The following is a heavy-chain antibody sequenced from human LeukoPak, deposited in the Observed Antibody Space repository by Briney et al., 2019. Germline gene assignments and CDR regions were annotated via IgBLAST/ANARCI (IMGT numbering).Heavy chain of an antibody. V-gene: IGHV3-23*01. Sequence: GGSLRLSCAASGFTFSSYAMSWVSQAPGKGLEWVSAISGGGGSTYYADSVKGRFTISRDNSKNTLYLLMNGLRAEDTAVYYCAKGLYGCTSTSCYILDYWGQGTLVTVSS. J-gene: IGHJ4*02. CDR3: AKGLYGCTSTSCYILDY. D-gene: IGHD2-2*02. CDR2: ISGGGGST. CDR1: GFTFSSYA.